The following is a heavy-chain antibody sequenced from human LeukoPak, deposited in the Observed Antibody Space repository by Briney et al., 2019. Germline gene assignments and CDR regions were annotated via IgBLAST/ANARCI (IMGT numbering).Heavy chain of an antibody. V-gene: IGHV3-11*03. CDR2: ISSSSSYT. Sequence: GGSLRLSCAASGFTFSDYYMSWIRQAPGKGLEWVPYISSSSSYTNYADSVKGRFTISRDNAKNSLYLQMNSLRAEDTAVYYCARFAGSGSYVDYWGQGTLVTVSS. D-gene: IGHD3-10*01. CDR3: ARFAGSGSYVDY. J-gene: IGHJ4*02. CDR1: GFTFSDYY.